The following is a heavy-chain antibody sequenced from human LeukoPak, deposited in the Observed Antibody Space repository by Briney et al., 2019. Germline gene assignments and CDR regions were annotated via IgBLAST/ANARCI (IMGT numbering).Heavy chain of an antibody. CDR3: ARGTHRSNWFAP. CDR1: GYTFTSYD. V-gene: IGHV1-8*01. J-gene: IGHJ5*01. CDR2: MNPNSGNT. Sequence: ASVKVSSKASGYTFTSYDINWVRQATGQGLEWMGWMNPNSGNTGYAQKFQGRVTMTRNTSISTAYMELSSLRSEDTAVYYCARGTHRSNWFAPWSQASLATVSS.